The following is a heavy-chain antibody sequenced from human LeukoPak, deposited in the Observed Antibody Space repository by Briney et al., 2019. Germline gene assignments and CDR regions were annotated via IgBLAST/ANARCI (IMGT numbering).Heavy chain of an antibody. Sequence: SETLSLTCTVSGASISSYYWSWIRQPPGKGLEWIGYIDYSGSTNYTPSLKSRVTISVDTSKSQFSLKLSSVTAADTVLYYCAREAWVSGDSKYRYYGIDVWGQGTTVTVSS. J-gene: IGHJ6*02. CDR2: IDYSGST. D-gene: IGHD4-17*01. CDR1: GASISSYY. CDR3: AREAWVSGDSKYRYYGIDV. V-gene: IGHV4-59*01.